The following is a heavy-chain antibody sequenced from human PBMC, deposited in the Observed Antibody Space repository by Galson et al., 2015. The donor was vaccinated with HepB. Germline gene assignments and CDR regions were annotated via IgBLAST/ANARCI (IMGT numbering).Heavy chain of an antibody. CDR3: ARAVLKGSYCSGGSCYSLFQCFDP. Sequence: SVKVSCKASGYTFTSYYMHWVRQAPGQGLEWMGIINPSGGSTSYAQKFQGRVTMTRDTSTSTVYMELSSLRSEDTAVYYCARAVLKGSYCSGGSCYSLFQCFDPWGQGTLVTVSS. CDR1: GYTFTSYY. V-gene: IGHV1-46*01. CDR2: INPSGGST. J-gene: IGHJ5*02. D-gene: IGHD2-15*01.